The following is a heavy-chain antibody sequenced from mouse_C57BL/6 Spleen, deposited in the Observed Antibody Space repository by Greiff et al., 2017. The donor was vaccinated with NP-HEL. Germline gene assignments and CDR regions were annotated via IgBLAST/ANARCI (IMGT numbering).Heavy chain of an antibody. D-gene: IGHD1-1*01. CDR2: ISSGSSTI. Sequence: EVKLVESGGGLVKPGGSLKLSCAASGFTFSDYGMHWVRQAPEKGLEWVAYISSGSSTIYYADTVKGRFTISRDNAKNTLFLQMTSLRSEDTAMYYCRVGSSPYAMDYWGQGTSVTVSS. V-gene: IGHV5-17*01. J-gene: IGHJ4*01. CDR3: RVGSSPYAMDY. CDR1: GFTFSDYG.